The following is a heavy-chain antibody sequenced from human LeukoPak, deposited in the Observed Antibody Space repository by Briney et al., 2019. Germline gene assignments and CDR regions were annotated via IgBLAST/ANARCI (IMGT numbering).Heavy chain of an antibody. CDR3: ARVGGSSDHTDY. CDR1: GYTFTSYG. J-gene: IGHJ4*02. CDR2: IIPILGIA. V-gene: IGHV1-69*04. Sequence: PGASVKVSCKASGYTFTSYGISWVRQAPGQGLEWMGRIIPILGIANYAQKFQGRVTITADKSTSTAYMELSSLRSEDTAVYYCARVGGSSDHTDYWGQGTLVTVSS. D-gene: IGHD1-26*01.